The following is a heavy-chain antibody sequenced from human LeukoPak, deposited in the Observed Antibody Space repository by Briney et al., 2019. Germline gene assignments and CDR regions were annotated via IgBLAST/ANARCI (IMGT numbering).Heavy chain of an antibody. V-gene: IGHV4-59*01. CDR3: ARGESYREYLQNWFDP. Sequence: SETLSLTCTVSGGSISSYYWSWIRQPPGEGLEWIGYIYYSGSTNYNPSLKSRVTISVDTSKNQFSLKLSSVTAADTAVYYCARGESYREYLQNWFDPWGQGTLVTVSS. CDR2: IYYSGST. J-gene: IGHJ5*02. CDR1: GGSISSYY. D-gene: IGHD2-2*01.